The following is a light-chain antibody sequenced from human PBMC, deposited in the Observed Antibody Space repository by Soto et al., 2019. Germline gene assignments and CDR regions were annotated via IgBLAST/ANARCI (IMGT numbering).Light chain of an antibody. Sequence: DIQMTQSPSSLSASVGDRVTITCRASQAIDSYLNWYQQKPGKAPNLLIFATSALQSGVPSRFSGSGSGTDFTVTISSLQPEDFATYYCQQRETFGPGTKVDIK. CDR1: QAIDSY. V-gene: IGKV1-39*01. J-gene: IGKJ3*01. CDR3: QQRET. CDR2: ATS.